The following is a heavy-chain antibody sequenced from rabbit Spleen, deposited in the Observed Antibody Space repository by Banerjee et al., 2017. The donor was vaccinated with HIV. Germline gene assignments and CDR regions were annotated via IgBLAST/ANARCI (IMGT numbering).Heavy chain of an antibody. Sequence: QLKESGGGLVQPGGSLKLSCKASGFTLSTYYMNWVRQAPGKGLEWIGYIDPVFGITYYANWVNGRFSISRENAQNTMFLQMTSLTAADTATYFCVRDRDPSASDYRKLDLWGPGTLVTVS. CDR2: IDPVFGIT. CDR1: GFTLSTYY. J-gene: IGHJ6*01. CDR3: VRDRDPSASDYRKLDL. V-gene: IGHV1S7*01. D-gene: IGHD2-1*01.